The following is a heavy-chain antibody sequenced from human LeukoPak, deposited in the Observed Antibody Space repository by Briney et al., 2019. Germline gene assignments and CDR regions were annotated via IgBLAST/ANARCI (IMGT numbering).Heavy chain of an antibody. CDR3: AKDRYYDSSGYYWEAFDI. V-gene: IGHV3-23*01. CDR1: GFTFSSYA. CDR2: ISGSGGST. Sequence: GGSLRLSCAASGFTFSSYAMSWVRQAPGKELEWVSAISGSGGSTYYADSVKGRFTISRDNSKNTLYLQMNSLRAEDTAVYYCAKDRYYDSSGYYWEAFDIWGQGTMVTVSS. J-gene: IGHJ3*02. D-gene: IGHD3-22*01.